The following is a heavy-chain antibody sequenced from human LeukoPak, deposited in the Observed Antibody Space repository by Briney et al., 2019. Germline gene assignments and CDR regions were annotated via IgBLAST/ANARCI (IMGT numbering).Heavy chain of an antibody. D-gene: IGHD3-10*01. CDR2: IRYDGSNK. CDR1: GFTFSSYG. Sequence: GGSLRLSCAASGFTFSSYGMHWVRQAPGKGLEWVAFIRYDGSNKYYADSVKGRFTISRDNAKNSLYLQMNSLRVEDTAVYYCARDSGSGSYSDYWGLGTLVTVSS. V-gene: IGHV3-30*02. J-gene: IGHJ4*02. CDR3: ARDSGSGSYSDY.